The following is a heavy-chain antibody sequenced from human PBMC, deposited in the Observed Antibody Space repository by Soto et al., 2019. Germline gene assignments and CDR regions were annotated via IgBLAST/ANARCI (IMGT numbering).Heavy chain of an antibody. CDR3: AKISPKSYCDF. V-gene: IGHV3-72*01. J-gene: IGHJ4*02. CDR1: GFTFSDHY. CDR2: IRKKTNGYTT. Sequence: EVQLVESGGDLVQPGGSLRLSCAASGFTFSDHYMDWVRQVPGKGLAWVGRIRKKTNGYTTEYAASVKGRFTISRDDSMNSMYLQMNSLKSDDTAVYFGAKISPKSYCDFWGQGTQVTVSS.